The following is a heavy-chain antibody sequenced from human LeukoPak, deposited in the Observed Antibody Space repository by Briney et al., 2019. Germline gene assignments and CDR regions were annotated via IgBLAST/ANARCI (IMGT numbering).Heavy chain of an antibody. D-gene: IGHD6-6*01. V-gene: IGHV4-61*02. Sequence: PSQTLSLTCTVSGGSISSGSYYWSWIRQPAGKGLEWIGRIYTSGSTNYNPSLKSRVTISVDTSKNQFSLKLSSVTAADTAVYYCARGPPFSSPGGYGYYFDYWGQGTLVTVSS. CDR1: GGSISSGSYY. CDR2: IYTSGST. J-gene: IGHJ4*02. CDR3: ARGPPFSSPGGYGYYFDY.